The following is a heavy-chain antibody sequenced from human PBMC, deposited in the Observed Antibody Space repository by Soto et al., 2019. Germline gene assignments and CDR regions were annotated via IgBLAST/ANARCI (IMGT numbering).Heavy chain of an antibody. V-gene: IGHV4-61*05. Sequence: PSETLSLTCPVSGGSISSSNFFWGWIRQPPGKGLEWMGYIYYSGTTTNYNPSLKSRVTLSVDTSKNQFSLKLSSVTAADTAVYYCARLGGSYAVPHFDYWGQGTLVTVSS. J-gene: IGHJ4*02. CDR3: ARLGGSYAVPHFDY. CDR2: IYYSGTTT. CDR1: GGSISSSNFF. D-gene: IGHD1-26*01.